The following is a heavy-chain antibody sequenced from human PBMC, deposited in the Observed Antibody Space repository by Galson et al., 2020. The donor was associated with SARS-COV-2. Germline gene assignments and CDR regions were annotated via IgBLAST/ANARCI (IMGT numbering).Heavy chain of an antibody. V-gene: IGHV1-24*01. CDR1: GYTLTELS. J-gene: IGHJ5*02. Sequence: ASVKVSCKVSGYTLTELSMHWVRQAPGKGLEWMGGFDPEDGETIYAQKFQGRVTMTEDTSTDTAYMELSSLRSEDTAVYYCATVFTTMVRGGGWFDPWGQGTLVTVSS. D-gene: IGHD3-10*01. CDR2: FDPEDGET. CDR3: ATVFTTMVRGGGWFDP.